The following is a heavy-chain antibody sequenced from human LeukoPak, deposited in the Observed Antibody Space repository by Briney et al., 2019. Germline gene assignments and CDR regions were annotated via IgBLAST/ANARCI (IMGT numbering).Heavy chain of an antibody. CDR2: ISGSGGST. V-gene: IGHV3-23*01. CDR1: GFTFSSYG. CDR3: ARNPVPLLELRN. D-gene: IGHD1-7*01. J-gene: IGHJ4*02. Sequence: GGSLRLSCAASGFTFSSYGMHWVRQAPGKGLEWVSAISGSGGSTYYADSVKGRFTISRDNSKNTLYLQMNSLRAEDTAVYYCARNPVPLLELRNWGQGTLVTVSS.